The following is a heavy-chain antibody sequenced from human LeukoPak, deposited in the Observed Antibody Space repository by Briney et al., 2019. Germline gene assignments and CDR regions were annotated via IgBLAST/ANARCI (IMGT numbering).Heavy chain of an antibody. CDR2: IYYSGST. V-gene: IGHV4-39*01. J-gene: IGHJ4*02. CDR3: ARCFRGVIDY. CDR1: GGSISSSSYY. Sequence: SETLSLTCTVSGGSISSSSYYWGWLRQPPGTGLEWIGSIYYSGSTYYNPSLKSRVTISVDTSKNQFSLKLSSVTAADTAVYYCARCFRGVIDYWGQGTLVTVSS. D-gene: IGHD3-10*01.